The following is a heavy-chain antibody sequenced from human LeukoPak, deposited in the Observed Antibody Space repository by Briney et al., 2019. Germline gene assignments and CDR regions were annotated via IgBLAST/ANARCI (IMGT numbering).Heavy chain of an antibody. J-gene: IGHJ6*03. D-gene: IGHD3-22*01. CDR2: IYYSGST. CDR1: GGSLSSYY. Sequence: PSETLSLTCTVSGGSLSSYYWSWIRQPPGKGLEWIGYIYYSGSTNYNPSLKSRVTISVDTSKNQFSLKLSSVTAADTAVYYCARLRIAYSSGYYMDVWGKGTTVTASS. CDR3: ARLRIAYSSGYYMDV. V-gene: IGHV4-59*08.